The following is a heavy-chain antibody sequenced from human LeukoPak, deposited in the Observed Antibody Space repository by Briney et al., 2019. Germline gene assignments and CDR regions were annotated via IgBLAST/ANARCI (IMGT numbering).Heavy chain of an antibody. CDR1: GGSFSSYS. V-gene: IGHV4-34*01. CDR3: ARELTSRWIDY. D-gene: IGHD6-13*01. J-gene: IGHJ4*02. Sequence: PSETLSLTCAVYGGSFSSYSWSWIRQPPGKGLQWIREINHSGSTNYNPSLKSRVTISLDTSKNQVSLKLNSVTAADTAVYYCARELTSRWIDYWGQGTLVTVSS. CDR2: INHSGST.